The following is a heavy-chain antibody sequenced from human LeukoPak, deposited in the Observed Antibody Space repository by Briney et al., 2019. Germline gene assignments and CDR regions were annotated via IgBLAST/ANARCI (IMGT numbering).Heavy chain of an antibody. J-gene: IGHJ6*02. CDR1: GGSISSSSYY. D-gene: IGHD3-10*01. CDR3: ARGFGESEYYYYGMDV. Sequence: PSETLSLTCTVSGGSISSSSYYWGWIRQPPGRGLDWIGTNYYAGGTYYNPSLKSRVTISVDTSKNQFSLRLSSVTAADTAVYYCARGFGESEYYYYGMDVWGQGTTVTVSS. CDR2: NYYAGGT. V-gene: IGHV4-39*01.